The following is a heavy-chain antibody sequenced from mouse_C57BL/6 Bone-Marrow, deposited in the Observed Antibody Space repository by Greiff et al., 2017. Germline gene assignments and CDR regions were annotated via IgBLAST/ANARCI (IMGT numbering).Heavy chain of an antibody. V-gene: IGHV2-2*01. CDR3: ARKDGYYEMDY. CDR1: GFSLTSYG. D-gene: IGHD2-3*01. CDR2: IWSGGST. J-gene: IGHJ4*01. Sequence: QVQLKESGPGLVQPSQSLSITCTVSGFSLTSYGVHWVRQSPGKGLEWLGVIWSGGSTDYNAAFISRLSISKDNTKSQVFFRMNSLQTDDTAIYYCARKDGYYEMDYWGKGTSVTVSS.